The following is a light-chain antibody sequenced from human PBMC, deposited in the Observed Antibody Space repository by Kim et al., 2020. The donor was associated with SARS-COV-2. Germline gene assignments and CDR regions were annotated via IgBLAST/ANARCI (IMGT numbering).Light chain of an antibody. CDR3: QKYNSAPLT. CDR1: HGIRNY. CDR2: AAS. J-gene: IGKJ4*01. Sequence: SATVGDSVTITGRARHGIRNYLACYQQKPGKVPKLLIYAASTLQSGVPSRFSGSGSGTDFTLTISSLQPEDVATYYCQKYNSAPLTFGGGTKLEI. V-gene: IGKV1-27*01.